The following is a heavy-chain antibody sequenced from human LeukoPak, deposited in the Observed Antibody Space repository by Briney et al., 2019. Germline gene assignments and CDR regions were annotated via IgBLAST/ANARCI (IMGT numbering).Heavy chain of an antibody. CDR3: ARGGGLDV. D-gene: IGHD3-16*01. CDR1: GFTFSSYG. Sequence: QPGMSLRLSCAASGFTFSSYGMHRVRQAPGKGLEWVASINHSGNVNYYVDSVKGRFTISRDNAKNSLYLQMSNLRAEDTAVYFCARGGGLDVWGQGATVTVSS. J-gene: IGHJ6*02. CDR2: INHSGNVN. V-gene: IGHV3-7*03.